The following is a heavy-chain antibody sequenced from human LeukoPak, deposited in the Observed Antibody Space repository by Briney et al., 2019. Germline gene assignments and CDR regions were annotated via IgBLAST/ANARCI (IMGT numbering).Heavy chain of an antibody. CDR3: ASGALGHEGYSSSPREYYFDY. J-gene: IGHJ4*02. CDR1: GGSFSGYY. V-gene: IGHV4-34*01. D-gene: IGHD6-6*01. CDR2: INHSGST. Sequence: TTSETLSLTCAVYGGSFSGYYWSWIRQPPGKGLEWIGEINHSGSTNYNPSLKSRVTISVDTSKNQFSLKLSSVTAADTAVYYCASGALGHEGYSSSPREYYFDYWGQGTLVTVSS.